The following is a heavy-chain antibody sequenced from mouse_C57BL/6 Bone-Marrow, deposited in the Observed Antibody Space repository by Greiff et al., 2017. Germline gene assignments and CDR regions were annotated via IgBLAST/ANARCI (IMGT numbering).Heavy chain of an antibody. J-gene: IGHJ3*01. CDR3: ARDYGSSYDWFAY. D-gene: IGHD1-1*01. Sequence: VQLQQPGTELVKPGASVKLSCKASGYTFTSYWMHWVKQRPGQGLEWIGNINPGNGGTNYNEKFKSKATLTVDTSSSTAYMQLSSLPSEDSAVYYCARDYGSSYDWFAYWGQGTLVTVSA. CDR2: INPGNGGT. CDR1: GYTFTSYW. V-gene: IGHV1-53*01.